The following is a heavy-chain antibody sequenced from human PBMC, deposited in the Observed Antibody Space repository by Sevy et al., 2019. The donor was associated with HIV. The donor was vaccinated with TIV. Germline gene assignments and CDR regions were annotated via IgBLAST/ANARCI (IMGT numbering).Heavy chain of an antibody. CDR2: INSDGSST. V-gene: IGHV3-74*01. J-gene: IGHJ6*02. CDR1: GFTFSSYW. Sequence: GGSLRLSCAASGFTFSSYWMHWVRQAPGKGLVWVSRINSDGSSTSYADSVKGRFPISRDNAKNTLYLQMNSLRAEDTAVYYCARDHLSAAPLGWLRLGYYYYYGMDVWGQGTTVTVSS. D-gene: IGHD5-12*01. CDR3: ARDHLSAAPLGWLRLGYYYYYGMDV.